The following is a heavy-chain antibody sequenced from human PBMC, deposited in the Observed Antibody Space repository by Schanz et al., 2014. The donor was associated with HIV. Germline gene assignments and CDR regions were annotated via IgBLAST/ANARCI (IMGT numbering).Heavy chain of an antibody. V-gene: IGHV3-23*04. CDR1: GFTFSSYA. CDR2: ISGSDGDT. J-gene: IGHJ4*02. Sequence: EVQLVESGGGLVKPGGSLRLSCAASGFTFSSYAMTWVRQAPGKGLDWVSTISGSDGDTYYTDSVKGRFTISRDNSKNTLYLQMNSLGAEDTAVYYCAKVAIHSSGWLPFDYWGQGTLVTVSS. CDR3: AKVAIHSSGWLPFDY. D-gene: IGHD6-19*01.